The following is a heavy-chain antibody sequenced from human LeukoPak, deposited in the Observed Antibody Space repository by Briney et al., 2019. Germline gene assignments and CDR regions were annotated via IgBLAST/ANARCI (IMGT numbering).Heavy chain of an antibody. CDR1: GYTFTGYY. CDR2: INPNSGGT. CDR3: ASSKWSAGGDYYHYMDV. V-gene: IGHV1-2*02. D-gene: IGHD6-13*01. J-gene: IGHJ6*03. Sequence: GASVKVSCKASGYTFTGYYMHWVRQAPGQGLEWMGWINPNSGGTNYAQKLQGRVTMTIDTSTSTAYMELRSLRSDDTAVYYCASSKWSAGGDYYHYMDVWGKGTMVTVSS.